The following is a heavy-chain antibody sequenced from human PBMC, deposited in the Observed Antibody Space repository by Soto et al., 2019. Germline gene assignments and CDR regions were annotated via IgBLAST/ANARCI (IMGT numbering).Heavy chain of an antibody. V-gene: IGHV1-8*01. CDR3: ARAPGYYDRSGYWFDP. Sequence: QVQLVQSGAEVKKPGASEKVSCKASGYTFTSYDINWVRQATGQGLEWMGWMNPNSGNTGYAQKLLGRVTMTRNTAISTPYKELSSLRSEDTAVYYCARAPGYYDRSGYWFDPWGQGTLVSVSS. D-gene: IGHD3-22*01. J-gene: IGHJ5*02. CDR2: MNPNSGNT. CDR1: GYTFTSYD.